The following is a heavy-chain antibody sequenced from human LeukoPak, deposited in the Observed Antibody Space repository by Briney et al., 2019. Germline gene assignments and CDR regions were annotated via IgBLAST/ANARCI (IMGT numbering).Heavy chain of an antibody. J-gene: IGHJ4*02. CDR3: VSGWYVDY. D-gene: IGHD6-19*01. V-gene: IGHV3-23*01. CDR2: INTSGRTT. CDR1: GFTFSSYD. Sequence: GGSLRLSCAASGFTFSSYDMTWVRQAPGMGLEWVSVINTSGRTTYYADSVKGRFTISKDNSKNTLYLQMSSLRAEGTAVYYCVSGWYVDYWGQGTLVTVSS.